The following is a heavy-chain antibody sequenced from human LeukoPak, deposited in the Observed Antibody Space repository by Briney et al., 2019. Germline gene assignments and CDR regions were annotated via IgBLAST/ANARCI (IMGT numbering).Heavy chain of an antibody. Sequence: GGSLRLSCAASGFTFSSYARSWVRQAPGKGLEWVSAISGSGGSTYYADSVKGRFTISRDNSKNTLYLQMNSLRAEDTAVYYCAKVLPSDYTKGLFDYWGQGTLVTVSS. CDR1: GFTFSSYA. V-gene: IGHV3-23*01. CDR2: ISGSGGST. D-gene: IGHD4-11*01. J-gene: IGHJ4*02. CDR3: AKVLPSDYTKGLFDY.